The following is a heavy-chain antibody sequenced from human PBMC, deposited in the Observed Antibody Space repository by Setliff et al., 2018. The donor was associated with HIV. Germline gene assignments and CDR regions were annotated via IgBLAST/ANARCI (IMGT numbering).Heavy chain of an antibody. V-gene: IGHV1-2*06. D-gene: IGHD6-13*01. CDR1: GHTFTGYY. CDR2: INPNSGGT. J-gene: IGHJ5*01. Sequence: AASVKVSCKASGHTFTGYYMRWVRQAPGQGLEWMGRINPNSGGTDYAQKFQGRVTMTRDTSISTAYMELRRLRSDDTAVYYCARSPIAAAGTFRFDSWGQGTLVTVSS. CDR3: ARSPIAAAGTFRFDS.